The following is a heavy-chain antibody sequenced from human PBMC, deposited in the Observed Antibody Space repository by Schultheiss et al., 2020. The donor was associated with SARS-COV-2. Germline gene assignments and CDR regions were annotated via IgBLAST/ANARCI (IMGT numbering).Heavy chain of an antibody. D-gene: IGHD3-22*01. CDR2: IYYSGST. CDR1: GGSISSYY. J-gene: IGHJ1*01. Sequence: SETLSLTCTVSGGSISSYYWSWIRQSPGKGLEWIGYIYYSGSTNYNPSLKSRVTISVDTSKNQFSLKLSSVTAADTAVYYCATEYYDSSGYYYGGGYFQHWGQGTLVTVSS. V-gene: IGHV4-59*01. CDR3: ATEYYDSSGYYYGGGYFQH.